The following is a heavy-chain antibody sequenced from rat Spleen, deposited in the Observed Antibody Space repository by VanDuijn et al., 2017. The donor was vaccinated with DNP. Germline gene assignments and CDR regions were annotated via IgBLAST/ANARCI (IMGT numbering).Heavy chain of an antibody. CDR1: GFTFTDYN. D-gene: IGHD1-12*03. J-gene: IGHJ2*01. CDR3: ATQGYYDGYYRPFDY. CDR2: ITYDGGGT. Sequence: EVQLVESGGGLVQPGRSMKLSCAASGFTFTDYNMAWVRQAPTKGLEWGATITYDGGGTNYGDYVKGRFTVSRDDAKSILYLQMDSLRSEDTATYYCATQGYYDGYYRPFDYWGQGVMVTVSS. V-gene: IGHV5-7*01.